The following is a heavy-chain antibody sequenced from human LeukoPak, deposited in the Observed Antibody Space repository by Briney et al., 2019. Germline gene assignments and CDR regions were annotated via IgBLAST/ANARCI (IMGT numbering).Heavy chain of an antibody. CDR1: GFTFSRYS. CDR3: ARDYGGSSPFDY. V-gene: IGHV3-21*01. J-gene: IGHJ4*02. Sequence: KPGGSLRLSCAASGFTFSRYSMNWVRQAPGKGLEWVSSISISSNYIYYTDSVKGRCTISRDNGKNSLYLQMNSLRAEDTAVYYCARDYGGSSPFDYWGQGTLVTVSS. CDR2: ISISSNYI. D-gene: IGHD4-23*01.